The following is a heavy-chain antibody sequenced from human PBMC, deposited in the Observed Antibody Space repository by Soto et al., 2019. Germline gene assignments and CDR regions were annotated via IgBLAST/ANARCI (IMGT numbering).Heavy chain of an antibody. V-gene: IGHV3-21*01. J-gene: IGHJ6*01. CDR3: ASSITRTTLVVYYSSGMDV. CDR2: ISSSSSYI. CDR1: GFTFSSYS. D-gene: IGHD3-3*01. Sequence: GWSLRLSCAASGFTFSSYSMNWVRQAPGKGLEWVSSISSSSSYIYYADSVKGRFTISRDNAKNSLYLQMNRLRAEDTAVYCCASSITRTTLVVYYSSGMDVWGHGTTVPVS.